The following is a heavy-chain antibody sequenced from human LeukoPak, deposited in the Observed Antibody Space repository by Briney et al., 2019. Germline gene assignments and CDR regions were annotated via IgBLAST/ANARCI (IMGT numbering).Heavy chain of an antibody. V-gene: IGHV3-23*01. D-gene: IGHD4-11*01. Sequence: GGSLRLSCAASGFAFSSFAMTWVRQSPGKGLEWDSSVSDSDVNTYYAGSVRGRFTVSRDNFKNILYLQMNSLTVEDTAFYYCSKGRGSTLTNIDFWGQGALVTVSS. CDR1: GFAFSSFA. CDR3: SKGRGSTLTNIDF. J-gene: IGHJ4*02. CDR2: VSDSDVNT.